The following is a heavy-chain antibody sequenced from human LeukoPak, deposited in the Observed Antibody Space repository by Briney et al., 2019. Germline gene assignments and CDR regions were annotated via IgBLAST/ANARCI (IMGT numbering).Heavy chain of an antibody. Sequence: SETLTLTCAVSGGSISSYYWSWIRQPPGKGLEWIGNIYYSGSTNYNPSLKSRVTISLDTSKKQFSLKLSSVTAADTAVYYCARAPGYSYGTGEYYFDYWGQGTLVTVSS. V-gene: IGHV4-59*01. CDR1: GGSISSYY. CDR3: ARAPGYSYGTGEYYFDY. D-gene: IGHD5-18*01. J-gene: IGHJ4*02. CDR2: IYYSGST.